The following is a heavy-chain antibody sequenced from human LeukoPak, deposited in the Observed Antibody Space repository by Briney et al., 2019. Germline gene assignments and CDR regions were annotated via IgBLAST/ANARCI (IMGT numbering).Heavy chain of an antibody. V-gene: IGHV3-21*01. CDR2: ISSSSSYI. Sequence: GGSLRLSCAASGFTFSSYSMNWVRQAPGKGLEWVSSISSSSSYIYYADSVKGRFTISRDNAKNSLYLQMNSLRAEDTAVYYCASMVVTAIPYFDYWGQGTLVTVSS. CDR1: GFTFSSYS. J-gene: IGHJ4*02. CDR3: ASMVVTAIPYFDY. D-gene: IGHD2-21*02.